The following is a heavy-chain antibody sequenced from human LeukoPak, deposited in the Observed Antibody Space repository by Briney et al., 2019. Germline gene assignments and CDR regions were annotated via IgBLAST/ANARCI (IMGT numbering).Heavy chain of an antibody. CDR2: IKQDASET. J-gene: IGHJ4*02. D-gene: IGHD5-24*01. V-gene: IGHV3-7*01. CDR3: AREEGSTMDY. CDR1: GFTFSSCW. Sequence: PGGSLRLSCAASGFTFSSCWMSWVRQAPGKGLEWVANIKQDASETHYVDSVKGRFTISRDNAKNSLYLQMNSLRAEDTAVYYCAREEGSTMDYWGQGTLVTVSS.